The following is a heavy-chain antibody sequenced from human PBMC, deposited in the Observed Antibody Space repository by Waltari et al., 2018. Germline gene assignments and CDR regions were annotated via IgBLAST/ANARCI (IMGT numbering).Heavy chain of an antibody. Sequence: QVQLVQSGAEVKKPGSSVKVSCKASGGTFSSYAISWVRQAPGQGLAWMGGIIPILGIANYAQKFQGRVTITADESTSTAYMELSSLRSEDTAVYYCARVTPDYYDSSGYYSSFYDYWGQGTLVTVSS. CDR2: IIPILGIA. J-gene: IGHJ4*02. CDR3: ARVTPDYYDSSGYYSSFYDY. D-gene: IGHD3-22*01. V-gene: IGHV1-69*04. CDR1: GGTFSSYA.